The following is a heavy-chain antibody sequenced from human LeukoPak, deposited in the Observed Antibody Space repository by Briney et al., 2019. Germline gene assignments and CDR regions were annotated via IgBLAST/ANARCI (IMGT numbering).Heavy chain of an antibody. J-gene: IGHJ5*02. Sequence: NPSQTLSLTCAVSGGSISSGGYSWSWIRQPPGKGLEWIGYIYHSGSTYYNPSLKSRVTISVDRSKNQSSLKLSSVTAADTAVYYCARVILWFGELLGGWFDPWGQGTLVTVSS. D-gene: IGHD3-10*01. CDR1: GGSISSGGYS. CDR3: ARVILWFGELLGGWFDP. V-gene: IGHV4-30-2*01. CDR2: IYHSGST.